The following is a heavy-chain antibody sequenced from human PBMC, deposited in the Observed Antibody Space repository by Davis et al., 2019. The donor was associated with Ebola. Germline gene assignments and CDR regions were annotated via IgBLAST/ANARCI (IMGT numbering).Heavy chain of an antibody. J-gene: IGHJ6*02. V-gene: IGHV3-23*01. CDR1: GFTFSSYA. CDR2: ISGSGGST. Sequence: GESLKISCAASGFTFSSYAMSWVRQAPGKGLEWVSAISGSGGSTYYADSVKGRFTISRHNSKNTLYLQMNSLRAEDTAVYYCARDRETYYDILTGSGGMDVWGQGTTVTVSS. D-gene: IGHD3-9*01. CDR3: ARDRETYYDILTGSGGMDV.